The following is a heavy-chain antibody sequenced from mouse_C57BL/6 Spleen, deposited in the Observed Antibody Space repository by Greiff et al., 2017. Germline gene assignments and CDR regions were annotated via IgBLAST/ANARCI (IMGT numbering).Heavy chain of an antibody. V-gene: IGHV1-82*01. D-gene: IGHD1-1*01. CDR2: IYPGDGDT. CDR1: GYAFSSSW. J-gene: IGHJ4*01. CDR3: ASYYGSSPAMDY. Sequence: VQLQQSGPELVKPGASVKISCKASGYAFSSSWMNWVKQRPGKGLEWIGRIYPGDGDTNYNGKFKGKATLTADKSSSTAYMQLSSLTSEDSAVYFCASYYGSSPAMDYWGQGTSVTVSS.